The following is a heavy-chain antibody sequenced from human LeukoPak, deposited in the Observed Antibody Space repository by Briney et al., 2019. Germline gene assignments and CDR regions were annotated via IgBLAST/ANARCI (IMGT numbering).Heavy chain of an antibody. CDR3: ATDNYDFWSGSLRGYYFDY. Sequence: ASVKVSCKASGYTFTSYGISWVRQAPGQGLEWMGWISAYNGNTNYAQKFQGRVTMTEDTSTDTAYMELSSLRSEDTAVYYCATDNYDFWSGSLRGYYFDYWGQGTLVTVSS. J-gene: IGHJ4*02. V-gene: IGHV1-18*01. CDR2: ISAYNGNT. CDR1: GYTFTSYG. D-gene: IGHD3-3*01.